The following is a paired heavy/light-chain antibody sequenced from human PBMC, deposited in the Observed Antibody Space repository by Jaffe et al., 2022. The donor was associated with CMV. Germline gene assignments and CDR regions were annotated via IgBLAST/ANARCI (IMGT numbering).Heavy chain of an antibody. J-gene: IGHJ4*02. CDR1: GFTFSDYY. CDR2: ISSSSSYT. Sequence: QVQLVESGGGLVKPGGSLRLSCAASGFTFSDYYMSWIRQAPGKGLEWVSYISSSSSYTNYADSVKGRFTISRDNAKNSLYLQMNSLRAEDTAVYYCARYYYDSSGYYYYFDYWGQGTLVTVSS. D-gene: IGHD3-22*01. CDR3: ARYYYDSSGYYYYFDY. V-gene: IGHV3-11*06.
Light chain of an antibody. CDR2: KDS. V-gene: IGLV3-25*03. Sequence: SYELTQPPSVSVSPGQTARITCSGDALPKQYAYWYQQKPGQAPVLVIYKDSERPSGIPERFSGSSSGTTVTLTISGVQAEDEADYYCQSADSSGTVVFGGGTKLTVL. J-gene: IGLJ2*01. CDR1: ALPKQY. CDR3: QSADSSGTVV.